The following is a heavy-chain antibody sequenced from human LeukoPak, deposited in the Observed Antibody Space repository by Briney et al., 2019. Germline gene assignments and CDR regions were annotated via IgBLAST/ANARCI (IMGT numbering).Heavy chain of an antibody. V-gene: IGHV3-23*01. CDR3: AKVRSSSGWRVDAFDI. Sequence: GGSLRLSCAASGFTFNNYAMSWVRQAPGKGLEWVSAISGSGGTTYYADSVKGRFTISRDNSKNTLYLRMNSLRAEDTAVYYCAKVRSSSGWRVDAFDIWGQGTMVTVSS. CDR2: ISGSGGTT. CDR1: GFTFNNYA. J-gene: IGHJ3*02. D-gene: IGHD6-19*01.